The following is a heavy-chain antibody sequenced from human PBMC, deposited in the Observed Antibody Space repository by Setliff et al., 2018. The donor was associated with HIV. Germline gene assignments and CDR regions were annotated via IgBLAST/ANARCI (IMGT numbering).Heavy chain of an antibody. CDR2: INQVESEK. CDR1: GFTFSSFW. J-gene: IGHJ6*02. CDR3: VRGKRYAYTSGGLDV. V-gene: IGHV3-7*01. D-gene: IGHD3-16*01. Sequence: GGSLRLSCAASGFTFSSFWMSWVRQAPGKGLEWVANINQVESEKYYVDSVKGRFTISRDNAKNSLYLQMNSLGVEDTAIYFCVRGKRYAYTSGGLDVWGQGTTVTAP.